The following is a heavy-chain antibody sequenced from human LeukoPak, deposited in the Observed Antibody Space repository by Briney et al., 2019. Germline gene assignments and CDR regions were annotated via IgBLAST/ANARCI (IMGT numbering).Heavy chain of an antibody. CDR3: AKDPIFSGSYGVFDS. V-gene: IGHV3-23*01. Sequence: GALRLSCAASGFTFSSSAMSWVRQAPGKGLEWVSTIIDSGNSLYYADSVEGRFTISRDNSKNTLYLQMNSLRAGDTAVYYCAKDPIFSGSYGVFDSWGQGTLVTVSS. J-gene: IGHJ4*02. CDR1: GFTFSSSA. CDR2: IIDSGNSL. D-gene: IGHD1-26*01.